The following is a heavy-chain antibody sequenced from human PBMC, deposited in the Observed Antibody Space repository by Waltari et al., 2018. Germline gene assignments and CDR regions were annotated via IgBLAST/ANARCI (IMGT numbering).Heavy chain of an antibody. D-gene: IGHD6-6*01. CDR1: GYTFTGYY. V-gene: IGHV1-2*02. CDR2: INPNSGGT. CDR3: APSAAQASQIPPN. J-gene: IGHJ4*02. Sequence: QVQLVQTGAEVKKPGASVKVSCKDSGYTFTGYYLHWVRQAPGQGLEWMGWINPNSGGTNYAQKFQGRVTMTRDTSISTAYMELSRLRSDDTAVYYCAPSAAQASQIPPNWGQGTLVTVSS.